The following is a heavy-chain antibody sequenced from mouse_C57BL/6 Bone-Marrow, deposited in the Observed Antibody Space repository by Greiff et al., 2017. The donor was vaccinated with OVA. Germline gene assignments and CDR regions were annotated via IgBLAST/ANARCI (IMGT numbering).Heavy chain of an antibody. D-gene: IGHD1-1*01. Sequence: EVKLMESGGGLVKPGGSLKLSCAASGFTFSSYAMSWVRQTPEKRLEWVATISDGGSYTYYPDNVKGLFTISRDHAKNNLYLQMSHLKSEDTAMYYCARGGYYGSSYDFGYWGQGTTLTVSS. J-gene: IGHJ2*01. CDR2: ISDGGSYT. CDR3: ARGGYYGSSYDFGY. CDR1: GFTFSSYA. V-gene: IGHV5-4*03.